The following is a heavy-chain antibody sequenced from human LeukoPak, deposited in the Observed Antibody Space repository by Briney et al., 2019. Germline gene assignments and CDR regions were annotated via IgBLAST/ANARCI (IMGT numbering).Heavy chain of an antibody. CDR3: ARDLRGRTTLTNWFDP. CDR1: GFNFSSNY. J-gene: IGHJ5*02. D-gene: IGHD1/OR15-1a*01. CDR2: IYSGGST. Sequence: GGSLRLSCATSGFNFSSNYMSWVRQAPGKGLEWVSVIYSGGSTFYADSVKGRFTISRDNSKNTLYLQMNSLRAEDTAVYYCARDLRGRTTLTNWFDPWGQGTLVTVSS. V-gene: IGHV3-53*01.